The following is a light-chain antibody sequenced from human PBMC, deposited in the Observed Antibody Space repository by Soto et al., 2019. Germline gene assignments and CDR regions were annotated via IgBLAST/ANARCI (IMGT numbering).Light chain of an antibody. CDR2: DAS. CDR3: QQRHMWPIT. CDR1: QSLSRS. V-gene: IGKV3-11*01. J-gene: IGKJ5*01. Sequence: EIVLTQSPATLSLSPGERATLSCRASQSLSRSLAWYQQKPGQAPRLLIYDASNRATGIPPRFSGSGSGTDFTLTISSLEPEDSAVYYCQQRHMWPITFGQGTRLEIK.